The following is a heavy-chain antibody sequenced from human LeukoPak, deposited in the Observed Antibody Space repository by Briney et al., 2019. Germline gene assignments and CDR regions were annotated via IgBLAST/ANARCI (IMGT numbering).Heavy chain of an antibody. CDR2: MNPNSGNT. CDR3: ARVPEGDYGDYAGFDY. Sequence: ASVKVSCKASGYTFTSYNINWVRQAPGQGLEWMGWMNPNSGNTGYAQKFQGRVTMTRYTSISTAYMELSSLRSEDTAVYYCARVPEGDYGDYAGFDYWGQGTLVTVSS. D-gene: IGHD4-17*01. J-gene: IGHJ4*02. V-gene: IGHV1-8*01. CDR1: GYTFTSYN.